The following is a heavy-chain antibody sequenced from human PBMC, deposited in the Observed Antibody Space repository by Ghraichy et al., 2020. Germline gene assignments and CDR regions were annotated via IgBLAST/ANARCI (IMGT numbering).Heavy chain of an antibody. CDR1: GGSISSYY. D-gene: IGHD1-26*01. CDR3: ARDSGSYYFDY. J-gene: IGHJ4*02. CDR2: IYTSGST. V-gene: IGHV4-4*09. Sequence: SETLSLTCTVSGGSISSYYWSWIRQPPGKGLEWIGYIYTSGSTNYNPSLKSRVTISVDTSKNQFSLKLSSVTAADTAVYYCARDSGSYYFDYWGQGTLVTVSS.